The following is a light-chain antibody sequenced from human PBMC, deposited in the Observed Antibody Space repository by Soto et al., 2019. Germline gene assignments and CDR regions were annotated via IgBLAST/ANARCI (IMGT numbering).Light chain of an antibody. V-gene: IGLV6-57*04. J-gene: IGLJ2*01. Sequence: NFMLTQPHSVSESPGKTVTISCTRSSGSIASNYVQWYQQRPGSAPTTVIYEDNQRPSGVPDRFSGSIDSSSNSASLTIPGLKAEDEADYYCQSYDSSTVVFGGGTKLTVL. CDR3: QSYDSSTVV. CDR1: SGSIASNY. CDR2: EDN.